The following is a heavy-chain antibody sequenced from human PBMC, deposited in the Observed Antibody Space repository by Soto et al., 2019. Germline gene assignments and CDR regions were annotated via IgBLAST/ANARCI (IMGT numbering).Heavy chain of an antibody. V-gene: IGHV3-21*01. J-gene: IGHJ4*02. CDR2: ISSSSSYI. D-gene: IGHD6-13*01. CDR1: GFTFSSYS. Sequence: EVQLVESGGGLVKPGGSLRLSCAASGFTFSSYSMNWVRQAPGKGLEWVSSISSSSSYIYYADSVKGRFTISRDNAKNSLYLQMNSLRAEDTAVYYCARAPLYSSSSPYFDYWGQGTLVTVSS. CDR3: ARAPLYSSSSPYFDY.